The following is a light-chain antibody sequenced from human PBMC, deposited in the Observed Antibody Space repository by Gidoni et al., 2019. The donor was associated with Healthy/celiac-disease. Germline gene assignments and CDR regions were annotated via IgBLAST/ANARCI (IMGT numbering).Light chain of an antibody. CDR2: AAS. J-gene: IGKJ2*01. V-gene: IGKV1-27*01. Sequence: DPVTITCRASQDISTYLAWYQQKPGQVPKLLIYAASTLQSGVPSRFSCSGSGTDFTLTISSLQSEEVASYYCQKYNSAPYTFGQRTKLEIK. CDR3: QKYNSAPYT. CDR1: QDISTY.